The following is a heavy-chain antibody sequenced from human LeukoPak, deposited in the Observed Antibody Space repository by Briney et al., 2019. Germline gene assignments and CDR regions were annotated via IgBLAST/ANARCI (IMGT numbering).Heavy chain of an antibody. CDR2: ISSSSSYI. V-gene: IGHV3-21*01. J-gene: IGHJ4*02. D-gene: IGHD5-18*01. CDR1: GFTISTYS. CDR3: ARDRGYSYGPFDY. Sequence: GGSLRLSCAASGFTISTYSMNWVRQAPGKGLEWVSSISSSSSYIYYADSVKGRFTISRDNAKNSLYLQMNSLRAEDTAVYYCARDRGYSYGPFDYWGQGALVTVSS.